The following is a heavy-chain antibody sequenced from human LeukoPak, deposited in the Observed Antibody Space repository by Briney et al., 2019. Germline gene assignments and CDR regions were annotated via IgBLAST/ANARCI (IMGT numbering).Heavy chain of an antibody. CDR2: ISGSGGST. Sequence: GGSLRLSCAASGFTFSSYAMSWVRQAPGKGLGWVSVISGSGGSTYYAGSVKGRFTISRDNSKSTLYLQMNSLRAEDTALYYCAKGRIVVVTEDAFHIWGQGTMVSVSS. J-gene: IGHJ3*02. CDR1: GFTFSSYA. V-gene: IGHV3-23*01. D-gene: IGHD2-21*02. CDR3: AKGRIVVVTEDAFHI.